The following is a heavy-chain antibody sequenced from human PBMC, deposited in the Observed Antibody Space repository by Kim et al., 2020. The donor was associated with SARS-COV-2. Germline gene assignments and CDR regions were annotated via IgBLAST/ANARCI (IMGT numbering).Heavy chain of an antibody. V-gene: IGHV4-34*01. CDR1: GGSFSGYY. CDR3: ARGHRVVGIYGSGSYYYGMDF. Sequence: SETLSLTCAVYGGSFSGYYWSWIRQPPGKGLEWIGEINHSGSTNYNPSLKSRVTISVDTSKNQFSLKLSSVTAADTAVDYCARGHRVVGIYGSGSYYYGMDFWGQGTTVTVSS. D-gene: IGHD3-10*01. CDR2: INHSGST. J-gene: IGHJ6*02.